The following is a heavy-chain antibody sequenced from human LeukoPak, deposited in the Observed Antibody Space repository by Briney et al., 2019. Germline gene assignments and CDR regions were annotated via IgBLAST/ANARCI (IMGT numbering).Heavy chain of an antibody. Sequence: GASVKVSCKTSGGTFSNDAISWVRQAPGQGLEWVGGIIPIFGKINYAPEFQGRVTITADKATRTAYMELTSLRSEDTAVYYCARGPFISGGWNYYFYYMDVWGKGTTLTV. CDR1: GGTFSNDA. V-gene: IGHV1-69*06. CDR3: ARGPFISGGWNYYFYYMDV. CDR2: IIPIFGKI. D-gene: IGHD6-19*01. J-gene: IGHJ6*03.